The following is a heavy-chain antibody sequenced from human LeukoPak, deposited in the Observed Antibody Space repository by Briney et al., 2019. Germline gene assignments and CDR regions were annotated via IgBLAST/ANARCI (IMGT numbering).Heavy chain of an antibody. V-gene: IGHV1-69*05. CDR3: AREITIFGVAHFDY. CDR1: GGTFSSYA. CDR2: IIPIFGTA. D-gene: IGHD3-3*01. J-gene: IGHJ4*02. Sequence: SVKVSCKASGGTFSSYAISWVRQAPGQGLEWMGRIIPIFGTANYAQKFQGRVTITTDESTSTAYTELSSLRSEGTAVYYCAREITIFGVAHFDYWGQGTLVTVSS.